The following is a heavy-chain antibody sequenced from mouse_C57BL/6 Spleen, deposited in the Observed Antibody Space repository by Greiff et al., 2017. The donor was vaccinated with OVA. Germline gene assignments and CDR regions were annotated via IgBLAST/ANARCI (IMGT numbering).Heavy chain of an antibody. CDR3: ARNYANPFDY. CDR2: ISSGSSTI. J-gene: IGHJ2*01. Sequence: VKLVESGGGLVKPGGSLKLSCAASGFTFSDYGMHWVRQAPEKGLEWVAYISSGSSTIYYADTVKGRFTISRDNAKNTLFLQMTSLRSEDTAMYYCARNYANPFDYWGQGTTLTVSS. CDR1: GFTFSDYG. V-gene: IGHV5-17*01. D-gene: IGHD2-1*01.